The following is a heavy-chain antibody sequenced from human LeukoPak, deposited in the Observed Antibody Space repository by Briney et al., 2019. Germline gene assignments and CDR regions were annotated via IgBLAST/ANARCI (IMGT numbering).Heavy chain of an antibody. Sequence: PGGSLRLSCAASGFTFSSYGMHWVRQAPGKGLEWVAFIRYDGSNKYYADSVKGRFTISRDNSKNTLYLQMNSLRAEDTAVYYCAKDLGGYYGSGSYFQDYWGQGTLVTVSS. J-gene: IGHJ4*02. CDR3: AKDLGGYYGSGSYFQDY. D-gene: IGHD3-10*01. CDR1: GFTFSSYG. CDR2: IRYDGSNK. V-gene: IGHV3-30*02.